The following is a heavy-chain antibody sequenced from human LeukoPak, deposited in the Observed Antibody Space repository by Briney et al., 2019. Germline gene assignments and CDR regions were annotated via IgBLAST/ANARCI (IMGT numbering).Heavy chain of an antibody. D-gene: IGHD2-2*01. Sequence: SETLSLTCTVSGGSISSRSCYWGWSRQPPGNGPEWIGSVYYSGSTFYNPSLKSRVTISVATSKHQFSLKLSSLTAADTAVYYCARLGRYCSSTSCYAFDIWGQGTMVTVSS. CDR2: VYYSGST. J-gene: IGHJ3*02. CDR1: GGSISSRSCY. V-gene: IGHV4-39*01. CDR3: ARLGRYCSSTSCYAFDI.